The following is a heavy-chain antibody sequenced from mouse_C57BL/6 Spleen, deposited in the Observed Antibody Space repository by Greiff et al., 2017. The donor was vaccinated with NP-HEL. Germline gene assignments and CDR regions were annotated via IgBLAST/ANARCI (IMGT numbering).Heavy chain of an antibody. Sequence: EVMLVESGGGLVKPGGSLKLSCAASGFTFSSYAMSWVRQTPEKRLEWVATISDGGSYTYSPDHVKGRFTISRDNAKNNLYLQMSHLKSEETAMYYCAREETTMVTTNARDYWGQGTSVTVSS. D-gene: IGHD2-2*01. CDR2: ISDGGSYT. CDR1: GFTFSSYA. V-gene: IGHV5-4*01. J-gene: IGHJ4*01. CDR3: AREETTMVTTNARDY.